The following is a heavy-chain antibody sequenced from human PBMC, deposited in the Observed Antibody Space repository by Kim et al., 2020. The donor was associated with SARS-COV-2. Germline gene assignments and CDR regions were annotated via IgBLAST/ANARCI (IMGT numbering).Heavy chain of an antibody. CDR1: GFTFGDYA. D-gene: IGHD3-22*01. Sequence: GGSLRLSCTASGFTFGDYAMSWVRQAPGKGLEWVGFIRSKAYGGTTEYAASVKGRFTISRDDSKSIAYLQMNSLKTEDTAVYYCTRETNYYDSSGYRKDAFDIWGQGTMVTVSS. CDR3: TRETNYYDSSGYRKDAFDI. CDR2: IRSKAYGGTT. V-gene: IGHV3-49*04. J-gene: IGHJ3*02.